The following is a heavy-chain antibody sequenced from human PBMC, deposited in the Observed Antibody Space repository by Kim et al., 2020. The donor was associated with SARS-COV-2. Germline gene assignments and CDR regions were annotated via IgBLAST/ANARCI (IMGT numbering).Heavy chain of an antibody. CDR2: ISYDGSNK. D-gene: IGHD3-22*01. J-gene: IGHJ3*02. CDR3: ARARSGYYIDAFDI. V-gene: IGHV3-30-3*01. Sequence: GGSLRLSCAASGFTFSSYAMHWVRQAPGKGLEWVAVISYDGSNKYYADSVKGRFTISRDNSKNTLYLQMNSLRAEDTAVYYCARARSGYYIDAFDIWGQGTMVTVSS. CDR1: GFTFSSYA.